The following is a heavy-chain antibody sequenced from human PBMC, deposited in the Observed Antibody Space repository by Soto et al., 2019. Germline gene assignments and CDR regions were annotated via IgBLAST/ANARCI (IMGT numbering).Heavy chain of an antibody. CDR2: MNPNSGNT. J-gene: IGHJ4*02. Sequence: QVQLVQSGAEVKKPGASVKVSCKASGYTFTSYDINWVRQATGQGLEWMGWMNPNSGNTGYAQKFQGRVTMTRNTSERTDYMEVSRLRSEDTAVYYCARGRREYCSGGSCYHVDYWGQGTMVTVSS. D-gene: IGHD2-15*01. CDR1: GYTFTSYD. V-gene: IGHV1-8*01. CDR3: ARGRREYCSGGSCYHVDY.